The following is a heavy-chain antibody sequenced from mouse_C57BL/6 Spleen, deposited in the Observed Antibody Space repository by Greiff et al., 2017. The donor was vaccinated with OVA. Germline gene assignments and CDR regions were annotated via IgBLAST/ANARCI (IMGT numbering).Heavy chain of an antibody. J-gene: IGHJ3*01. CDR3: AREGSELEAGFAY. D-gene: IGHD4-1*01. Sequence: VQLQQSVAELVRPGASVKLSCTASGFNSKNTYMHWVKQRPEQGLEWIGRIDPANGNTKYAPKFQGTATITADTSSNTAYLQISSLTSEDTAIYYGAREGSELEAGFAYWGQGTLVTVSA. V-gene: IGHV14-3*01. CDR2: IDPANGNT. CDR1: GFNSKNTY.